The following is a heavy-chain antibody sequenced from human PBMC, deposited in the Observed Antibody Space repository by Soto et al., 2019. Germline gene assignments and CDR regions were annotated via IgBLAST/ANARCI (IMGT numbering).Heavy chain of an antibody. CDR1: GGSFTSNNW. J-gene: IGHJ4*02. CDR2: IYRTGST. V-gene: IGHV4-4*02. D-gene: IGHD1-7*01. CDR3: ASRDPGTSVDY. Sequence: SETLSLTCAVYGGSFTSNNWWTWVRQPPGQGLEWIGEIYRTGSTNYNPSLKSRVTISLDKPENQFSLKVTSLTAADTAVYYCASRDPGTSVDYWGQGTLVTVSS.